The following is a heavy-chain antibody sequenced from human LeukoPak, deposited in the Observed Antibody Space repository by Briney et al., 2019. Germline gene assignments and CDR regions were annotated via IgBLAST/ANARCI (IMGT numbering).Heavy chain of an antibody. CDR3: ARGKPTDDFRSGYTNRFYYFDY. D-gene: IGHD3-3*01. V-gene: IGHV4-34*01. CDR2: INHSGST. Sequence: KPSETLSLTCAVYGGSFSGYYWSWIRQPPGKGLEWIGEINHSGSTNYNPSLKSRVTISVDTFKNQFSLKLSSVTAADTAVYYCARGKPTDDFRSGYTNRFYYFDYWGQGTLVTVSS. J-gene: IGHJ4*02. CDR1: GGSFSGYY.